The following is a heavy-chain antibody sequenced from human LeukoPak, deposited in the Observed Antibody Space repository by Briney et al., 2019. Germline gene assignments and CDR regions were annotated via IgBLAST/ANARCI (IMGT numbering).Heavy chain of an antibody. Sequence: GGSLRLSCAASGFTFSSYAMHWVRQAPGKGLEWVAVISYDGSNKYYADSVKGRFTISRDNSKNTLYLQMNSLRAEDTAVYYCARERHGDVVFDIWGQGTMVTVSS. CDR3: ARERHGDVVFDI. V-gene: IGHV3-30-3*01. CDR1: GFTFSSYA. CDR2: ISYDGSNK. D-gene: IGHD2-21*02. J-gene: IGHJ3*02.